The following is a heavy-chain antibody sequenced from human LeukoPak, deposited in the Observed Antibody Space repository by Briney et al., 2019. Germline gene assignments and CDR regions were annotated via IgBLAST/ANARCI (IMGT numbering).Heavy chain of an antibody. J-gene: IGHJ4*02. V-gene: IGHV3-7*01. Sequence: GGSLGLSCAAPGFTFSSYHMTWVRQAPGQGLEWVANIRQDGSAEFYADSVKGRFTISRDNAKNSLYLQMNSLRAEDTAVYYCARWLYSSGWAIDYWGQGTLVTVSS. CDR3: ARWLYSSGWAIDY. CDR2: IRQDGSAE. CDR1: GFTFSSYH. D-gene: IGHD6-19*01.